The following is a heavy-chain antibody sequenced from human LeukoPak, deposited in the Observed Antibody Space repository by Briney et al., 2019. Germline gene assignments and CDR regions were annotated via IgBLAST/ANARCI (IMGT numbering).Heavy chain of an antibody. J-gene: IGHJ4*02. V-gene: IGHV3-23*01. D-gene: IGHD1-26*01. CDR1: GFAFSSYA. CDR2: ISGSGGST. CDR3: AKDGGSSPYYFDY. Sequence: GGSLRLSCAASGFAFSSYAMSWVRQAPGKGLEWVSAISGSGGSTYYADSVKGRFTISRDNSKNTLYLQMNSLRAEDTAVYYCAKDGGSSPYYFDYWGQGTLVTVSS.